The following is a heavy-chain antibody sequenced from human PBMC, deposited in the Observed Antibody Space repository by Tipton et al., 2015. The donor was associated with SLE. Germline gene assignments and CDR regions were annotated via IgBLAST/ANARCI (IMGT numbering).Heavy chain of an antibody. CDR3: AKTLGSRPDVCDK. D-gene: IGHD3-10*01. J-gene: IGHJ3*02. V-gene: IGHV3-74*01. Sequence: SLRLSCVASGFTFSRYWMHWVRQAPGKGLVWVSRITTDGSGANYADSVKGRFTISRDNTKNTLYLQMNSLRDEDTAVYYCAKTLGSRPDVCDKWGRGTLVTVSS. CDR1: GFTFSRYW. CDR2: ITTDGSGA.